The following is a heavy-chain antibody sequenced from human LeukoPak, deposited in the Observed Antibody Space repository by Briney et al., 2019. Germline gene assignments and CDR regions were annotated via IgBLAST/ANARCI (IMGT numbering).Heavy chain of an antibody. CDR3: ARDGGYSSSWYYFDY. Sequence: GRSLRLSCAASGFTFSSYGMHWVRQAPGKGLEWVAVIWYDGSNKYYADSVKGRFTISRDNSKNTLYLQMNSLRAEDTAVYYCARDGGYSSSWYYFDYWGQGTLVTVSS. CDR1: GFTFSSYG. V-gene: IGHV3-33*01. D-gene: IGHD6-13*01. CDR2: IWYDGSNK. J-gene: IGHJ4*02.